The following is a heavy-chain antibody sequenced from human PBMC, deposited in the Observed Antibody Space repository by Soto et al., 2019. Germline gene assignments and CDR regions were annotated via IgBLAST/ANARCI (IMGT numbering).Heavy chain of an antibody. J-gene: IGHJ6*03. CDR1: GGSVSSNSAA. CDR2: TYYRSRWYN. D-gene: IGHD1-7*01. CDR3: AGTTSYQWYYMDV. V-gene: IGHV6-1*01. Sequence: PSQTLSLTCAISGGSVSSNSAAWNWIRQSPSRGLEWLGRTYYRSRWYNDYAVPVRSRITVNADTSKNQFSLQLTSVTPEDTAVYYCAGTTSYQWYYMDVWGKGTTVTVSS.